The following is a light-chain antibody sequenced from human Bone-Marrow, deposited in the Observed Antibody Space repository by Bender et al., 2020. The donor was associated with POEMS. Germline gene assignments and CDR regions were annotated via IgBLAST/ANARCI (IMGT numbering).Light chain of an antibody. J-gene: IGLJ3*02. CDR2: QGS. CDR1: KLGLKY. CDR3: QAWDSSTVV. Sequence: SYELTQPPSVSVSPGQTARITCSGDKLGLKYACWYQQRPGQSPVLVIYQGSKRPSRIPERFSGSNSGNTATLTISGTQPMDEADYYCQAWDSSTVVFGGGTKLTVL. V-gene: IGLV3-1*01.